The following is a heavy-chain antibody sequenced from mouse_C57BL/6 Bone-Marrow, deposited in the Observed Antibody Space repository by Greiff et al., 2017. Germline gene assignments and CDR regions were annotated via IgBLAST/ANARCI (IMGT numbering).Heavy chain of an antibody. CDR1: GYTFTDYE. CDR2: IDPETGGT. V-gene: IGHV1-15*01. Sequence: VQLQQSGAELVRPGASVTLSCKASGYTFTDYEMHWVKQTPVHGLEWIGAIDPETGGTAYNQKFKGKAILTADKSSSTAYMELRSLTSEDSAVDYCTRGENGYDDYWGQGTTLTVSS. J-gene: IGHJ2*01. CDR3: TRGENGYDDY. D-gene: IGHD2-2*01.